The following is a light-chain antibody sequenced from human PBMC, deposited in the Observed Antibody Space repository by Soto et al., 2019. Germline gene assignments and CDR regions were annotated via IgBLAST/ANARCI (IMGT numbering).Light chain of an antibody. CDR2: GAS. V-gene: IGKV3-20*01. Sequence: EIVLAQSPGTLSFPPRQGTTHSYRPSKRVSSSYLAWYQQKPGQAPRLLIYGASSRATGIPDRFSGSGSGTDFTLTISRLEPEEFAVYYCQQYGSSPETFGRGTKVDIK. J-gene: IGKJ4*01. CDR1: KRVSSSY. CDR3: QQYGSSPET.